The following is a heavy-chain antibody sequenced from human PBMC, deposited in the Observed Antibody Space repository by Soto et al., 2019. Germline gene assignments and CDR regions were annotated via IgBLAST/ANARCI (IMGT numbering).Heavy chain of an antibody. CDR2: ISGSGSSS. D-gene: IGHD6-19*01. J-gene: IGHJ4*02. CDR1: EFTFSSYA. CDR3: AKCSPRYSSGLKAYYFDH. Sequence: GGSLRLSCAASEFTFSSYAMSWVRQAPGKGLEWVSAISGSGSSSYYADSVKGRFTISRDNSKNTLYLQMNSLRAEDTAVYYCAKCSPRYSSGLKAYYFDHWGQGTLVTVSS. V-gene: IGHV3-23*01.